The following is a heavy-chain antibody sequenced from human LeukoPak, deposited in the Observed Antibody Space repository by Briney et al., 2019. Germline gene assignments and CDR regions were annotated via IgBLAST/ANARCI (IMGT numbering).Heavy chain of an antibody. Sequence: ETLSLTCTVSGGSISSSSYYWGWIRQPPGKGLEWIGSIYYSGSTYYNPSLKSRVTISVDTSKNQFSLKLSSVTAADTAVYYCASPLAIMVVGATTYYYMYVWGKGTTVTVSS. D-gene: IGHD1-26*01. J-gene: IGHJ6*03. CDR2: IYYSGST. CDR1: GGSISSSSYY. V-gene: IGHV4-39*01. CDR3: ASPLAIMVVGATTYYYMYV.